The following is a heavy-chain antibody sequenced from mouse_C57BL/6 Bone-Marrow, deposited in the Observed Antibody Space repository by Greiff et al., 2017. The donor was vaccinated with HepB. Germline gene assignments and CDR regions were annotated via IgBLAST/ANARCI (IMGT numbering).Heavy chain of an antibody. D-gene: IGHD1-1*01. Sequence: QVQLQQPGAELVKPGASVKLSCKASGYTFTSYWMQWVKQRPGQGLEWIGEIDPSDSYTNYNQKFKGKATLTVDTSSSTAYMQLSSLTSEDSAVYYCARENTTVVEGAWFAYWGQGTLVTVSA. CDR2: IDPSDSYT. J-gene: IGHJ3*01. CDR1: GYTFTSYW. V-gene: IGHV1-50*01. CDR3: ARENTTVVEGAWFAY.